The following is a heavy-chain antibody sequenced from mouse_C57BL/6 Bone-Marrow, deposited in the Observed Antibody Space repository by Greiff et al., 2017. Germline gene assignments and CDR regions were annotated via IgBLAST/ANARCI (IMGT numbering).Heavy chain of an antibody. CDR1: GYAFSSSW. D-gene: IGHD2-2*01. Sequence: QVQLQQSGPELVKPGASVKISCKASGYAFSSSWMNWVKQRPGKGLEWIGRIYPGDGDTNYNGKFKGKATLTADKSSSTAYMQLSSLTSEDSAVYFCACLLWLRRAWCAYWCQGTLVTVSA. J-gene: IGHJ3*01. CDR2: IYPGDGDT. CDR3: ACLLWLRRAWCAY. V-gene: IGHV1-82*01.